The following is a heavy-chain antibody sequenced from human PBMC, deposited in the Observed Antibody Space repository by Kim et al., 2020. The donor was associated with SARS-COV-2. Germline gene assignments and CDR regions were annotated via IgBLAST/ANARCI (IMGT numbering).Heavy chain of an antibody. Sequence: GSLRLSCAASGLSVRTNYMSWVRRAPGKGLEWVSIIYSGGSTYYADSIEGRFTSSRDNSKNTLYLQMNSLRAEDTAVYFCARGKYYDSSGYFDQWGQGT. CDR2: IYSGGST. D-gene: IGHD3-22*01. J-gene: IGHJ4*02. V-gene: IGHV3-66*01. CDR3: ARGKYYDSSGYFDQ. CDR1: GLSVRTNY.